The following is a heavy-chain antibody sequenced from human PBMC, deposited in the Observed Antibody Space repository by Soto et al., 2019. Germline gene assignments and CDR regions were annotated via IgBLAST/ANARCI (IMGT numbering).Heavy chain of an antibody. CDR3: ARDIRDFWSGYYLPRGYYYGMDV. D-gene: IGHD3-3*01. V-gene: IGHV1-2*04. CDR2: INPNSGGT. CDR1: GYTFTGYY. Sequence: QVQLVQSGAEVKKPGASVKVSCKASGYTFTGYYMHWVRQAPGQGLEWMGWINPNSGGTNYAQKFQGWVTMTRDTSISTAYMGLSRLRSDDTAVYYCARDIRDFWSGYYLPRGYYYGMDVWGQGTTVTVSS. J-gene: IGHJ6*02.